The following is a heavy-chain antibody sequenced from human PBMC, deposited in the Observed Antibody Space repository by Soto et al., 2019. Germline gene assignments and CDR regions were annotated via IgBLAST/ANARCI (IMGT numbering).Heavy chain of an antibody. V-gene: IGHV1-18*01. CDR1: GYTFTNFG. Sequence: ASVKVSCKASGYTFTNFGISWVRQAPGQGLEWMGWISAYNGNTNYAQKFQGRVTMTTDTSTSTAYMEVRSLRFDDTAVYYCAGSGRVGHYDFWSGDRKYNWFDPWGQGTLVTVSS. D-gene: IGHD3-3*01. CDR2: ISAYNGNT. CDR3: AGSGRVGHYDFWSGDRKYNWFDP. J-gene: IGHJ5*02.